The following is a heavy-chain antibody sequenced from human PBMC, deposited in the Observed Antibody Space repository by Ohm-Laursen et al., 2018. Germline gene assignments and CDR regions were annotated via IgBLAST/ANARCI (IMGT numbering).Heavy chain of an antibody. CDR1: GGSISSYY. CDR3: ARDSRGPHWFDP. J-gene: IGHJ5*02. CDR2: IYYSGST. V-gene: IGHV4-59*01. D-gene: IGHD2-15*01. Sequence: SETLSLTCTVSGGSISSYYWSWIRQPPGKGLEWIGYIYYSGSTNYNPSLKSRVTISVDTSKNQFSLKLSSVTAADTAVHYCARDSRGPHWFDPWGQGTLVTVSS.